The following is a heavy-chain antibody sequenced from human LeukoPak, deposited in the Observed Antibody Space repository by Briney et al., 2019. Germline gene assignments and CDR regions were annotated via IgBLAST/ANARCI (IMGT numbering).Heavy chain of an antibody. J-gene: IGHJ4*02. Sequence: SEALSLTCIVSTDSIRTSYWSWVRQPPGKGLEWNGFVYYTGSTNYNPSLKSRVIMSVDMSKNQLSLKVRSVTAADTVVYYCARLAGSEDGGYDRNYFASWGRGTLVTVTS. V-gene: IGHV4-59*08. CDR2: VYYTGST. CDR3: ARLAGSEDGGYDRNYFAS. CDR1: TDSIRTSY. D-gene: IGHD5-12*01.